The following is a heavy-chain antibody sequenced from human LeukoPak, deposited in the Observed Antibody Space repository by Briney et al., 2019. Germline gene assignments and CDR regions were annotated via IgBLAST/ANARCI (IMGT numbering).Heavy chain of an antibody. J-gene: IGHJ5*02. CDR3: ARRSSSWDWFDP. V-gene: IGHV1-18*01. Sequence: ASVKVSCKTSGYTFTTYGILWVRQAPGQGLEWMGWISGYNGNTNFARKLQGRVTMTTDTSTSTAYMELRSLRSDDTAVYYCARRSSSWDWFDPWGQGTLVTVSS. CDR2: ISGYNGNT. D-gene: IGHD6-13*01. CDR1: GYTFTTYG.